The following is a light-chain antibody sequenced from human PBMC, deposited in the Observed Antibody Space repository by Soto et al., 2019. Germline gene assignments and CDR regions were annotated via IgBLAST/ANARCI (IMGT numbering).Light chain of an antibody. CDR3: QQYNSYWT. Sequence: IQLTQSPSSLSASVGDRVTITCRASQGISTYLAWYQQKPGKAPKLLIYAASTLQSGVPSRFSGSGSGTDFTLTISSLQPDDFATYYCQQYNSYWTFGQGTKV. J-gene: IGKJ1*01. CDR1: QGISTY. CDR2: AAS. V-gene: IGKV1-9*01.